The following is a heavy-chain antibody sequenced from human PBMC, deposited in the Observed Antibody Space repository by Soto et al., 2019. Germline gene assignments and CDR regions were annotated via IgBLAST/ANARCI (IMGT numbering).Heavy chain of an antibody. D-gene: IGHD3-10*01. J-gene: IGHJ4*02. CDR1: GFTFSSYA. CDR3: AKMNAEGGRAPGSPFYCQESYYSLSDY. Sequence: EVQLLESGGGLVQPGGSLRLSCAASGFTFSSYAMSWVRQAPGKGLEWVSAISGSGGSTYYADSVKGRFTISRDNSKNTLYLQMNRMSAEDTAVYYCAKMNAEGGRAPGSPFYCQESYYSLSDYWGQGTLVTVSS. CDR2: ISGSGGST. V-gene: IGHV3-23*01.